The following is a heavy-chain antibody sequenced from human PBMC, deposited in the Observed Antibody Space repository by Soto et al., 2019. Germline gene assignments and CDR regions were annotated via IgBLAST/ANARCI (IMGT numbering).Heavy chain of an antibody. V-gene: IGHV1-18*01. D-gene: IGHD6-13*01. CDR1: GYTFTSYG. J-gene: IGHJ4*02. CDR2: ISAYNGNT. CDR3: ARDQGYSSSWSVPYY. Sequence: QVQLVQSGAEVKKPGASVKVSCKASGYTFTSYGISWVRQAPGQGLEWMGWISAYNGNTNYTQKLQGRVTMTTDTSXXTAYMELRSLRSDDTAVYYCARDQGYSSSWSVPYYWGQGTLVTVSS.